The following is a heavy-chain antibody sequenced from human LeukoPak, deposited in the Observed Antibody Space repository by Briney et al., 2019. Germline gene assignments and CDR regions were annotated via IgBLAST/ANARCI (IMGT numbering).Heavy chain of an antibody. Sequence: PSETLSLTCTVAGGSISSYYWSWIRQPPGKGPEWIGYIYYSGSTNYNPSLKSRVTISVDTSKNQFSLKLSSVTAADTAVYYCARVATIVVNYYYMDLWGRGTTVTVSS. J-gene: IGHJ6*03. CDR2: IYYSGST. V-gene: IGHV4-59*08. CDR3: ARVATIVVNYYYMDL. D-gene: IGHD5-12*01. CDR1: GGSISSYY.